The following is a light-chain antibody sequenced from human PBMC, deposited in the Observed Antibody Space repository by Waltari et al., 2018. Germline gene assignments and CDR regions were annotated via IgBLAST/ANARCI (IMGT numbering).Light chain of an antibody. CDR2: WSS. V-gene: IGKV4-1*01. J-gene: IGKJ1*01. CDR3: QQFYSIPPT. CDR1: QSVLHRSNNKNY. Sequence: DIVMTQSPDSLAVSLGERAPISSKSSQSVLHRSNNKNYLAWHQQKPGQPPKLLIYWSSTRESGVPDRFSGSGSGTDFTLTINSLQAEDVAVYYCQQFYSIPPTFGQGTKVEIK.